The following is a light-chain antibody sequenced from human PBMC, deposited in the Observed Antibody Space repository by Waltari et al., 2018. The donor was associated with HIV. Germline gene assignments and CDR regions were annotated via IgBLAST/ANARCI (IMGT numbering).Light chain of an antibody. CDR1: QSVNRD. CDR3: QHYTNWPLT. J-gene: IGKJ4*01. V-gene: IGKV3-15*01. CDR2: GAT. Sequence: EVVMTQSPAALSVFPGETVPLSCRASQSVNRDLAWYQQKPGQAPRLLIYGATTRTNDIPARFSGSGSGTEFTLSISSLQSEDFAVYYCQHYTNWPLTFGGGTKVEIK.